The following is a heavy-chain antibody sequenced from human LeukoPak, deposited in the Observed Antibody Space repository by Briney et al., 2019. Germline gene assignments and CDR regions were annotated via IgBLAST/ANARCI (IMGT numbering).Heavy chain of an antibody. CDR3: ARFGYSYGFDY. Sequence: SETLSLTCTVSGGSISSSSYYWGWIRQPPGKGLEWIGSIYYSGSTYYNPSLKSRVTISVDTSKNQFSLKLSSVTAADTAVYYCARFGYSYGFDYWGQGTLVTVSS. J-gene: IGHJ4*02. D-gene: IGHD5-18*01. CDR1: GGSISSSSYY. CDR2: IYYSGST. V-gene: IGHV4-39*01.